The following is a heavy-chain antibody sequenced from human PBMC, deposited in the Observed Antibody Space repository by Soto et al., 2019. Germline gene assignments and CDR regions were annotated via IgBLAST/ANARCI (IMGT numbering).Heavy chain of an antibody. CDR3: AHRPNYGGTAVGAFDI. J-gene: IGHJ3*02. V-gene: IGHV2-5*02. Sequence: QITLKESGPTLVKPTQTLTLTCTFSGFSLSASGVGVGWVRQPPGKALEWLALIYWDDDKRYSPSLKSRLTITKDTSKTQVVLTMTTMDPVDTATYYCAHRPNYGGTAVGAFDIWGQGTMVTVSS. D-gene: IGHD4-17*01. CDR2: IYWDDDK. CDR1: GFSLSASGVG.